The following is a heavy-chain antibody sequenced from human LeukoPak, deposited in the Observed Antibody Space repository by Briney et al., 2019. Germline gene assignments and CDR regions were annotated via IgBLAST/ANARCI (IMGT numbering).Heavy chain of an antibody. CDR2: IWFDGINK. Sequence: GRSLRLSCAASGFTFSNYGMHWVRQAPGKGLEWVAVIWFDGINKYYADSVKGRFTISRDNSKNTLFLQMNSLRGGDTAVYYCATGATSGSEAFDIWGQGTMVTVSS. CDR1: GFTFSNYG. D-gene: IGHD1-7*01. CDR3: ATGATSGSEAFDI. V-gene: IGHV3-33*01. J-gene: IGHJ3*02.